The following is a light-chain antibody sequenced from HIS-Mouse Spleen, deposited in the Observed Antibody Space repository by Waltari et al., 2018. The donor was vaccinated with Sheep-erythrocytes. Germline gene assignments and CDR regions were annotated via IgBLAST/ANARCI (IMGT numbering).Light chain of an antibody. CDR2: AVS. V-gene: IGLV2-11*01. CDR3: CAYAGSYNHV. Sequence: QSALTQPRSVSGSPGQSVTISCTGTSSDVGGYNYVSWYQQHPGKAPKLMIYAVSKRPSWVPDRCSCSKSGNTASLTISGLQAEDEADYYCCAYAGSYNHVFATGTKVTVL. J-gene: IGLJ1*01. CDR1: SSDVGGYNY.